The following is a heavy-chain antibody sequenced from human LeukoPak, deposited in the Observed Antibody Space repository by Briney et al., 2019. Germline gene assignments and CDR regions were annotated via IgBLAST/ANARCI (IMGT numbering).Heavy chain of an antibody. D-gene: IGHD3-22*01. Sequence: ASVKVSCKVSGYTLTELSMHWVRQAPGKGVEWMGGFDPEDGETIYAQKFQGRVTMTEDTSTDTTYMELSSLRSEDTAVYYCATASSDSSGYYYYYYYMDVWGKGTTVTVSS. J-gene: IGHJ6*03. V-gene: IGHV1-24*01. CDR1: GYTLTELS. CDR3: ATASSDSSGYYYYYYYMDV. CDR2: FDPEDGET.